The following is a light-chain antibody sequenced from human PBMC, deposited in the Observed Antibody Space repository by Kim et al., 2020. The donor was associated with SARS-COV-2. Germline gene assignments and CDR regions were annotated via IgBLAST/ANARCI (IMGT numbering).Light chain of an antibody. Sequence: VGDRGTTPCRARQGISNSLAWYQQKPGKAPKLLLYAASRLESGVPSRFSGSGSGTDYTLTISSLQPEDFATYYCQQYYSTPRTFGQGTKVDIK. CDR3: QQYYSTPRT. CDR2: AAS. V-gene: IGKV1-NL1*01. CDR1: QGISNS. J-gene: IGKJ1*01.